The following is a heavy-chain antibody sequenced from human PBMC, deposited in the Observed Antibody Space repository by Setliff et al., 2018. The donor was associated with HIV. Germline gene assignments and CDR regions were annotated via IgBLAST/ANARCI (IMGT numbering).Heavy chain of an antibody. CDR2: ISANSIHV. D-gene: IGHD1-26*01. J-gene: IGHJ4*02. Sequence: GGSLRLSCAASGFNVSPYTLTWVRQVPGKGLEWVSSISANSIHVYYAESLKGRFTISRDNSKNTLYLQMNSLRAEDTAVYYCAKDVWSRGAKYYFDYWGQGT. V-gene: IGHV3-21*01. CDR3: AKDVWSRGAKYYFDY. CDR1: GFNVSPYT.